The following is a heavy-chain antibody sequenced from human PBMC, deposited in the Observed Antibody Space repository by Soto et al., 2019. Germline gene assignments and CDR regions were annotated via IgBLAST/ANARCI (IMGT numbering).Heavy chain of an antibody. CDR1: GGSISPYY. D-gene: IGHD4-17*01. CDR3: ARPSGHFYGDEEGYGAFDI. J-gene: IGHJ3*02. V-gene: IGHV4-59*08. CDR2: IYYSGST. Sequence: PSETLSLTCTVSGGSISPYYWSWIRQPPGKGLEWIGYIYYSGSTNYNPSPKSRVTISVDTSKNQFSLKLSSVTAADTAVYYCARPSGHFYGDEEGYGAFDIWGQGTMVTVSS.